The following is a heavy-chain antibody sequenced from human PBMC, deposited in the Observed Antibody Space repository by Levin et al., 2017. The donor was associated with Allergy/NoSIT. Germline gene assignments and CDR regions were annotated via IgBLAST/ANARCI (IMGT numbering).Heavy chain of an antibody. V-gene: IGHV3-74*01. CDR2: VYSDGTIT. CDR1: GFTFSNYY. CDR3: ARILQDSSSWYYFDY. D-gene: IGHD6-13*01. J-gene: IGHJ4*02. Sequence: GGSLRLSCAASGFTFSNYYMHWVRQAPGKGLEWVSRVYSDGTITDYADSVKGRFTISRDNARNTLYLQMNSLRAEDTAVYYCARILQDSSSWYYFDYWGQGTLVTVSS.